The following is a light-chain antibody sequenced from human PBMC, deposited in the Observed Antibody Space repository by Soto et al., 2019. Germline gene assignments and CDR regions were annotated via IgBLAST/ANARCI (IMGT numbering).Light chain of an antibody. Sequence: QSALTQPPSVSGAPGQRVTISCTGSSSNIGAGYDVHWYQQLPGTAPKLLIYGNNNRPSGVPDRFSGSKSGTSASLAITGLQAEDEADYYCQSYDISLSGSVFGGGTKVTVL. V-gene: IGLV1-40*01. CDR2: GNN. J-gene: IGLJ2*01. CDR3: QSYDISLSGSV. CDR1: SSNIGAGYD.